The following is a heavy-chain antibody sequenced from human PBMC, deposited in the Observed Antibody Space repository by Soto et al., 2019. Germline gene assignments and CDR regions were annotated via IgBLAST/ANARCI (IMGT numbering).Heavy chain of an antibody. D-gene: IGHD6-13*01. CDR3: ARRTQYSSSWYYYYYYGMDV. CDR2: IYYSGST. Sequence: SETLSLTCTVSGGSISSSSYYWGWIRQPPGKGLEWIGSIYYSGSTYYNPSLKSRVTISVDTSKNQFSLRLSSVTAADTAVYYCARRTQYSSSWYYYYYYGMDVWGQGTTVT. V-gene: IGHV4-39*01. J-gene: IGHJ6*02. CDR1: GGSISSSSYY.